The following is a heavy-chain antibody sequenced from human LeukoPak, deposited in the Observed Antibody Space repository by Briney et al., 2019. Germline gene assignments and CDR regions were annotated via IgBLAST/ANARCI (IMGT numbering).Heavy chain of an antibody. CDR2: INHSGST. Sequence: SETLSLTCAVYGGSFSGYYWSWIRQPPGKGLEWIGEINHSGSTNYNPSLKSRVTISVDTSKNQFSLKLSSVTAADTAVYYCARGPARWLQFDDAFDIWGQGTMVTVSS. V-gene: IGHV4-34*01. J-gene: IGHJ3*02. D-gene: IGHD5-24*01. CDR1: GGSFSGYY. CDR3: ARGPARWLQFDDAFDI.